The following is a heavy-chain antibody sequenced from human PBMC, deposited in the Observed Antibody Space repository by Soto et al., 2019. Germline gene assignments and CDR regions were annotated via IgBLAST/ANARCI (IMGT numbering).Heavy chain of an antibody. Sequence: GGSLILFCGASRFTFCSYSMNGVRQAPGKGVEWVSYISSSSSYINYADSVKGQFTISRDNAKNSLYLQMNSLRAEDTAVYYCARDGPLGYYDSSGYYWTYWGQGTLVTVSS. CDR2: ISSSSSYI. CDR3: ARDGPLGYYDSSGYYWTY. D-gene: IGHD3-22*01. J-gene: IGHJ4*02. CDR1: RFTFCSYS. V-gene: IGHV3-21*01.